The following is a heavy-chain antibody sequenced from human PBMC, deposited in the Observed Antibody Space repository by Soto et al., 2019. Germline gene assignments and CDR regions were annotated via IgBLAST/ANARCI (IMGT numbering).Heavy chain of an antibody. CDR2: IIPIFGTA. CDR1: GGTFTTYA. Sequence: SVKVSCKASGGTFTTYAITWVRQAPGQGLEWMGGIIPIFGTANYAQKFQGRVTITADESTSTASMHLSSLRADDTAVYYCAREVGATLNWFDPWGQGTLVTVSS. D-gene: IGHD1-26*01. J-gene: IGHJ5*02. V-gene: IGHV1-69*13. CDR3: AREVGATLNWFDP.